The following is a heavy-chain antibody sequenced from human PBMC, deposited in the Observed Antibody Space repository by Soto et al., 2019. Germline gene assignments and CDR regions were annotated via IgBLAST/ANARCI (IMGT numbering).Heavy chain of an antibody. D-gene: IGHD7-27*01. CDR2: ISTNSRYI. CDR3: ARTATGGAFDL. Sequence: EVQLVESGGGLVKPGGSLRLSCAVSGFTFSTYSMNWVRQAPGKGLEWVSSISTNSRYIYYADSLKGRFTITRDNAKNSLDLQMNSLIAEDTAVFYCARTATGGAFDLWGQGTMVAVSS. J-gene: IGHJ3*01. CDR1: GFTFSTYS. V-gene: IGHV3-21*01.